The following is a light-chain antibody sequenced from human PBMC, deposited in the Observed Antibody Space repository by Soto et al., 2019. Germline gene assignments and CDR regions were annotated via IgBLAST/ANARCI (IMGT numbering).Light chain of an antibody. J-gene: IGLJ1*01. Sequence: QSVLTQPPSVSAAPGQKVTISCSGSSSNIGNNFVTWYQQLPGTAPKLLMYDNNKRPSGIPDRFSGSQSGTTATLGITGLLTGDEAVYYCGSWDSSLTYVFGTGTKVTVL. V-gene: IGLV1-51*01. CDR2: DNN. CDR3: GSWDSSLTYV. CDR1: SSNIGNNF.